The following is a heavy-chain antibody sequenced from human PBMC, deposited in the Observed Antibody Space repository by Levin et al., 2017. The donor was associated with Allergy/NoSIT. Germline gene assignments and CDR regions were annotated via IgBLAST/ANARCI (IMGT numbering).Heavy chain of an antibody. CDR3: ARDLTLGYSSRPNAFDI. V-gene: IGHV1-69*04. D-gene: IGHD6-13*01. CDR2: IIPILGIA. CDR1: GGTFSSYA. J-gene: IGHJ3*02. Sequence: SVKVSCKASGGTFSSYAISWVRQAPGQGLEWMGRIIPILGIANYAQKFQGRVTITADKSTSTAYMELSSLRSEDTAVYYCARDLTLGYSSRPNAFDIWGQGTMVTVSS.